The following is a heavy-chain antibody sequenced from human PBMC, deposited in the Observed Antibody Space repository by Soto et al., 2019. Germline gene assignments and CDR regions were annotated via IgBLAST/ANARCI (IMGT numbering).Heavy chain of an antibody. CDR2: IYYSGST. CDR1: GGSISSGDYF. D-gene: IGHD2-15*01. J-gene: IGHJ4*02. CDR3: ARRPSYQTLKDNRSAHQFDY. Sequence: PSETLSLTCTVSGGSISSGDYFWSWIRQPPGKGLEWIGYIYYSGSTYYDPSLKSRVTISVDTSKNQFSLKLSSVTAADTALYYCARRPSYQTLKDNRSAHQFDYWGQGTLVTVSS. V-gene: IGHV4-30-4*01.